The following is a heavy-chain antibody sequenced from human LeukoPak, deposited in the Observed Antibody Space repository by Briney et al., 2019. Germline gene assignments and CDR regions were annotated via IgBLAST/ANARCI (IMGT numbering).Heavy chain of an antibody. D-gene: IGHD2-21*02. J-gene: IGHJ3*02. Sequence: KPGESLKISSTGFGXSFTTYCIGWGRQMPGKGLEWMGIIYPGESDARYSPSFQGQVTISVDKSISTAYLQWSSLQASDTAMYYCARQGRIVVVTTNHDAFDIWGQGTMVTVSS. V-gene: IGHV5-51*01. CDR2: IYPGESDA. CDR3: ARQGRIVVVTTNHDAFDI. CDR1: GXSFTTYC.